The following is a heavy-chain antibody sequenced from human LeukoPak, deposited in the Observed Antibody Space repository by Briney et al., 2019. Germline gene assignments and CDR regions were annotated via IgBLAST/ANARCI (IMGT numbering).Heavy chain of an antibody. V-gene: IGHV3-21*01. D-gene: IGHD6-19*01. J-gene: IGHJ4*02. Sequence: GGSLRLSCAASGFTFSRYSMNWVRQAPGKGLEWVSSISSSSSYIYYADSVKGRFTISRDNAKNSLYLQMNSLRAEDTAVYYCARDWDSSGPYYFDYWGQGTLVTVSS. CDR1: GFTFSRYS. CDR3: ARDWDSSGPYYFDY. CDR2: ISSSSSYI.